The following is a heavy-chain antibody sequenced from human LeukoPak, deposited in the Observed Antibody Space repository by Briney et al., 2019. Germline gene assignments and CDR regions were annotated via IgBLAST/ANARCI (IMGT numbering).Heavy chain of an antibody. Sequence: GGCLRLSCAASGFTFSSYGMHWVRQAPGKGLEWVAVISYDGSNKYYADSVKGRFTISRDNSKNTLYLQMNSLRAEDTAVYYCAKDHRVRAGSVDYWGQGTLVTVSS. CDR1: GFTFSSYG. J-gene: IGHJ4*02. CDR3: AKDHRVRAGSVDY. V-gene: IGHV3-30*18. CDR2: ISYDGSNK. D-gene: IGHD6-19*01.